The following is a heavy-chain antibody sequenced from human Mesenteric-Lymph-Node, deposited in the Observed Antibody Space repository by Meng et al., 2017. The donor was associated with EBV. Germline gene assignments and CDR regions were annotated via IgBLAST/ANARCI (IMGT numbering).Heavy chain of an antibody. CDR1: GVSISSGDYY. CDR2: IYYSGSP. D-gene: IGHD2-15*01. Sequence: QVRRQESGPGLVKPSQSLSLTCTVSGVSISSGDYYWSWVRQPPGKGLEWIGYIYYSGSPYSDPSLKSRFTISVDTSKNQFSLKLNSVTAADTAVYYCARGSWSDPVGLDLWGRGTLVTVSS. CDR3: ARGSWSDPVGLDL. J-gene: IGHJ2*01. V-gene: IGHV4-30-4*01.